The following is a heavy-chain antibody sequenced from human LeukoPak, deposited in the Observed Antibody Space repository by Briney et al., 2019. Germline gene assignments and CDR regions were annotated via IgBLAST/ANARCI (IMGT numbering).Heavy chain of an antibody. D-gene: IGHD3-22*01. CDR3: ARVKGYYYDSSGYYEGDAFDI. CDR1: GFTVSSNY. J-gene: IGHJ3*02. V-gene: IGHV3-66*01. CDR2: IYSGGST. Sequence: GGSLRLSCAASGFTVSSNYMSWVRQAPGKGLEWVSVIYSGGSTYYADSVKGRFTISRDNSKNTLYLQMNSLRAEDTAVYYCARVKGYYYDSSGYYEGDAFDIWGQGTMVTVSS.